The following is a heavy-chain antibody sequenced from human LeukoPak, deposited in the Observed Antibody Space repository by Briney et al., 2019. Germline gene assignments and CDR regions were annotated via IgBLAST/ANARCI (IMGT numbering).Heavy chain of an antibody. Sequence: GASVKVSCKASGYTFSSYGITWVRQAPGQGLEWRGGISAYNGNTNYAQKHQGRVTMTTDTSTSTAYMELRSLRSDDTAVYYCARDEHYDFWSGYSFFHYWGQGTLVTVSS. CDR3: ARDEHYDFWSGYSFFHY. D-gene: IGHD3-3*01. J-gene: IGHJ4*02. CDR1: GYTFSSYG. V-gene: IGHV1-18*01. CDR2: ISAYNGNT.